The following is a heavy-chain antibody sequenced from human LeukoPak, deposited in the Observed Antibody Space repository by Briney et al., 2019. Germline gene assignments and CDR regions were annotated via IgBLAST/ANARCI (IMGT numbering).Heavy chain of an antibody. CDR2: IYYSGST. CDR3: ARNYYGSGSYYTVAFDI. J-gene: IGHJ3*02. CDR1: GGSISSSSYY. V-gene: IGHV4-39*01. Sequence: SETLSLTCTVSGGSISSSSYYWGWIRQPPGKGLEWIGSIYYSGSTYYNPSLKSRVTISVDTSKNQFSLKLSSVTAADTAVYYCARNYYGSGSYYTVAFDIWGQGTMVTVSS. D-gene: IGHD3-10*01.